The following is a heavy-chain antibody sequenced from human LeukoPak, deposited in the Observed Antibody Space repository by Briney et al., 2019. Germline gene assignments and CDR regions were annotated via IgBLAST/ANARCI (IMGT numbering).Heavy chain of an antibody. CDR2: IYYSGST. CDR1: GGSISSYY. V-gene: IGHV4-59*08. J-gene: IGHJ4*02. CDR3: SRSLLVTTPHFDY. Sequence: PSETLSLTCTVSGVSGGSISSYYLSWIRQPPVKGLEWTGYIYYSGSTNSNPSLKSRVSISVDTSKNQFSLKLNSVTAADTAVYYCSRSLLVTTPHFDYWGQGILVTVSS. D-gene: IGHD4-17*01.